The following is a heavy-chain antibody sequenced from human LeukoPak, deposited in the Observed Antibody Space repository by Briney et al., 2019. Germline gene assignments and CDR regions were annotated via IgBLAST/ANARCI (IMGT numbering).Heavy chain of an antibody. D-gene: IGHD3-22*01. J-gene: IGHJ4*02. V-gene: IGHV4-39*07. Sequence: SETLSLTCSVSGVSISSTYYYWGWLRPPPGKGLEWIGSVSYSGSIYYNLSLKSQVTISVDPSKNQFSLKLSSVTAADTAVYYCARDQATIILGYFATGAREPWSPSPQ. CDR3: ARDQATIILGYFAT. CDR1: GVSISSTYYY. CDR2: VSYSGSI.